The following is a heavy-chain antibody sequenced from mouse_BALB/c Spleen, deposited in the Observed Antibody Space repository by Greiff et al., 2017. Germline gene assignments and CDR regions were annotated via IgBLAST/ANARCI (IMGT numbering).Heavy chain of an antibody. CDR1: GFTFSDYY. Sequence: EVQRVESGGGLVKPGGSLKLSCAASGFTFSDYYMYWVRQTPEKRLEWVATISDGGSYTYYPDSVKGRFTISSDNAKNNLYLQMSSLKSEDTAMYYCARDLDYAMDYWGQGTSVTVSS. V-gene: IGHV5-4*02. CDR2: ISDGGSYT. CDR3: ARDLDYAMDY. J-gene: IGHJ4*01.